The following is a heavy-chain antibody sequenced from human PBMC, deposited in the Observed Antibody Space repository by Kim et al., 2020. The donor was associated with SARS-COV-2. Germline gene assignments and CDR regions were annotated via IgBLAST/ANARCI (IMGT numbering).Heavy chain of an antibody. CDR2: ISYDGSNK. CDR3: AKGKDCSSTSCYEYYYYGMDV. CDR1: GFTFSSYG. D-gene: IGHD2-2*01. J-gene: IGHJ6*02. Sequence: GGSLRLSCAASGFTFSSYGMHWVRQAPGKGLEWVAVISYDGSNKYYADSVKGRFTISRDNSKNTLYLQMNSLRAEDTAVYYCAKGKDCSSTSCYEYYYYGMDVWGQGTTVTVSS. V-gene: IGHV3-30*18.